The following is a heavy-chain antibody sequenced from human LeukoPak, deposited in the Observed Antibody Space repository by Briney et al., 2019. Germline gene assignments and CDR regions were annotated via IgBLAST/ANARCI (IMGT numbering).Heavy chain of an antibody. J-gene: IGHJ6*03. D-gene: IGHD3/OR15-3a*01. CDR3: ARDGLDNFYYYMDV. V-gene: IGHV4-4*07. Sequence: SETLSLTCTVSGGSITAYYWSWIRQPAGKGLEWLGRISGRGSTSYNPSLRSRVTMSVDTSKDQFSLKLSSVTAADTAVYYCARDGLDNFYYYMDVWGKGTTVTVSS. CDR1: GGSITAYY. CDR2: ISGRGST.